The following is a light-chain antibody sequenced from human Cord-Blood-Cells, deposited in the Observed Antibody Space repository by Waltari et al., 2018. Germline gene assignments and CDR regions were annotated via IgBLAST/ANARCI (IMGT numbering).Light chain of an antibody. Sequence: EIVMTQSPATLSVSPGERATLSCRASQSVSSNLAWYQQKPGQAPRLLRYGASTRATGIPARFSGSGSVTEFTLTISSLQSEDFAVYYCQQYNNWPPYTFGQGTKLEIK. CDR2: GAS. CDR1: QSVSSN. CDR3: QQYNNWPPYT. V-gene: IGKV3-15*01. J-gene: IGKJ2*01.